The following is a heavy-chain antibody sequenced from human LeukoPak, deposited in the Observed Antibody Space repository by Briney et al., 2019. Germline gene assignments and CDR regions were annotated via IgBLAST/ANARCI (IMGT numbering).Heavy chain of an antibody. Sequence: TSVKVSCKASGFTSTNFAVQWVRQARGQRLERIGWIIVGSGATKCAQDFQERVTITRDLSTSTLYMELRSLTSEDTAVYYCAADLSNPRMGASYLDSWGQGTLVTVSS. CDR2: IIVGSGAT. V-gene: IGHV1-58*01. CDR3: AADLSNPRMGASYLDS. CDR1: GFTSTNFA. D-gene: IGHD3-16*01. J-gene: IGHJ4*02.